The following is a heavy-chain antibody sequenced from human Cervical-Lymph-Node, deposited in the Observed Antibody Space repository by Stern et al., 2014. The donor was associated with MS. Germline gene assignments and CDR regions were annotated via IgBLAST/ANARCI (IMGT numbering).Heavy chain of an antibody. Sequence: QVQLVQSGGGVVQPGRSLRLSCAASGFAFSTYGMHWVRQAPVKGLEWVAFIWSDGSNIYYADSVRGRFTISRHNSKNTLFLQMNSLRAEDTALYYCARDTLAGLDWGQGTLVTVSS. D-gene: IGHD6-19*01. J-gene: IGHJ4*02. CDR1: GFAFSTYG. V-gene: IGHV3-33*01. CDR3: ARDTLAGLD. CDR2: IWSDGSNI.